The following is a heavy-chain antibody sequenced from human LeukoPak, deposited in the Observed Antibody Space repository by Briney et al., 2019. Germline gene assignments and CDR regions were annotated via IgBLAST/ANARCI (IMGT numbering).Heavy chain of an antibody. CDR3: ARSPDVDTAMVTNDY. Sequence: GASVKVSCKASGYTFTSYGISWVRQAPGQGLEWMGWISAYNGNTNYAQKLRGRVTMTTDTSTSTAYMELRSLRSDDTAVYYCARSPDVDTAMVTNDYWGQGTLVTVSS. V-gene: IGHV1-18*01. J-gene: IGHJ4*02. CDR1: GYTFTSYG. CDR2: ISAYNGNT. D-gene: IGHD5-18*01.